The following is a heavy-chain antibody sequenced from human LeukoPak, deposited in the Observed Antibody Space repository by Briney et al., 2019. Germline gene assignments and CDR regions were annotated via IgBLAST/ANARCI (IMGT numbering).Heavy chain of an antibody. D-gene: IGHD4-17*01. CDR3: VRGWWGTDYGWTNWFDP. CDR2: INPSDGST. V-gene: IGHV1-46*01. J-gene: IGHJ5*02. Sequence: ASVKVSCKASGYTFTSYYMNWVRQAPGQGLEWMGKINPSDGSTDFAQNFQGRVTMTRDTSTSTVYMELSSLRVEDTAVYYCVRGWWGTDYGWTNWFDPWGQGTLVTVSS. CDR1: GYTFTSYY.